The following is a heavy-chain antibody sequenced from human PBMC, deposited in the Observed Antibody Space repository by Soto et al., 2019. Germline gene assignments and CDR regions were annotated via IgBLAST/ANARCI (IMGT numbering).Heavy chain of an antibody. J-gene: IGHJ4*02. Sequence: QLQLQESGSGLVKPSQTLSLTCAVSGGSISSGGYSWSWIRQPPGKGLEWIGYIYHSGSTYYNPSLKSRVTISVDRSKNQFSLKLRSVTAADTDVYYCASGQQLVRNYWGQGTLVTVSS. CDR2: IYHSGST. CDR1: GGSISSGGYS. CDR3: ASGQQLVRNY. D-gene: IGHD6-13*01. V-gene: IGHV4-30-2*01.